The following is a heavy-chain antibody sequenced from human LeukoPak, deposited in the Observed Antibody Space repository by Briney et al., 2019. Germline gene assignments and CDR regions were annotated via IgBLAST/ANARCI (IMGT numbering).Heavy chain of an antibody. Sequence: GASVKVSCKASGYTFTGYYMHWVRQAPGQGLEWMGWINPNSGGTNYAQKFQSRVTMTRDTSISTAYMELSRLRSDDTAVYYCARGLLRYGSGSYYGGDYWGQGTLVTVSS. V-gene: IGHV1-2*02. D-gene: IGHD3-10*01. CDR2: INPNSGGT. CDR3: ARGLLRYGSGSYYGGDY. CDR1: GYTFTGYY. J-gene: IGHJ4*02.